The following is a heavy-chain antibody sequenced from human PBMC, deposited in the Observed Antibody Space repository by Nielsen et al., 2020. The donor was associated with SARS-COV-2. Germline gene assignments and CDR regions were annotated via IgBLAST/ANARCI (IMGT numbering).Heavy chain of an antibody. J-gene: IGHJ3*02. CDR2: IIPIFGTA. V-gene: IGHV1-69*06. D-gene: IGHD3-22*01. Sequence: WVRQAPGQGLEWMGGIIPIFGTANYAQKFQGRVTITADKSTSTAYMELSSLRSEDTAVYYCATQGSPPESVVVIRAYAFDIWGQGTMVTVSS. CDR3: ATQGSPPESVVVIRAYAFDI.